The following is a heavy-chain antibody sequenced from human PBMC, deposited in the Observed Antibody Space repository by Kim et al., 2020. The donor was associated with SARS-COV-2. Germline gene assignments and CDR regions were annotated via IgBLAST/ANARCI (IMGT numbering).Heavy chain of an antibody. CDR2: K. D-gene: IGHD3-10*01. V-gene: IGHV3-7*01. J-gene: IGHJ4*02. CDR3: AALDSVQVPGGI. Sequence: KNDGDSVKCRFTISRDNAKNSLYLQMNSRRTEDTAIYYCAALDSVQVPGGIWGQGTLVTVPS.